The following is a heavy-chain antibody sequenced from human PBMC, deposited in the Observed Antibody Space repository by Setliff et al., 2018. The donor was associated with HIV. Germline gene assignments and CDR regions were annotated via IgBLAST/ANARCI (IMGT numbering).Heavy chain of an antibody. Sequence: PSETLSLTCAVSGYSISSGYYWGWIRQPPGKGLEWIGSVYYSGITYYSSSLESRVTVSVDTSRIQFSLKLTSVTAADTAVYKCVRHVWSDDFLVPGWFDSWSQGTMVTVSS. CDR2: VYYSGIT. CDR3: VRHVWSDDFLVPGWFDS. V-gene: IGHV4-38-2*01. J-gene: IGHJ5*01. D-gene: IGHD3-3*01. CDR1: GYSISSGYY.